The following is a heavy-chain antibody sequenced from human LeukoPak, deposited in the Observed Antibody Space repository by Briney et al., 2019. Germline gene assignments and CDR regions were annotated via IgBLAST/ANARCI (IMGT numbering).Heavy chain of an antibody. D-gene: IGHD1-26*01. CDR2: INPDTGGT. CDR3: ARATKDGGSLPPGDY. Sequence: ASVKVSCKASGYIFTDYKIHWVRQARGQGLEGMGWINPDTGGTNYAQNLQGRVSMTRDTSSSTTYMELSRLESDDTAVYYCARATKDGGSLPPGDYWGQGPLVTVSS. V-gene: IGHV1-2*02. J-gene: IGHJ4*02. CDR1: GYIFTDYK.